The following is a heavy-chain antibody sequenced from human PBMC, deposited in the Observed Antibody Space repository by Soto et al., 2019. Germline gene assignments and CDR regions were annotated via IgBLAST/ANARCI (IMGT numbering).Heavy chain of an antibody. CDR1: GFSLTTVGLR. CDR2: ISWDDDK. J-gene: IGHJ5*02. D-gene: IGHD6-19*01. V-gene: IGHV2-5*02. Sequence: GSGPTLVNPTQTLTLTCTFSGFSLTTVGLRVGWIRQPPGMALEWLAIISWDDDKHYSPSLSNRLTITKDSSKNQVVLIMTNMESVDTGTYYCAHRRVWSSDWYDWFDPWGQGMLVTVSS. CDR3: AHRRVWSSDWYDWFDP.